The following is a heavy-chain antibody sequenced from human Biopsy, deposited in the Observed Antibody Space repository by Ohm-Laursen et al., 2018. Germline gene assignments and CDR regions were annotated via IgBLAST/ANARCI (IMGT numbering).Heavy chain of an antibody. Sequence: TQTLTLTCTFSGFSLTARSGSVSWIRQAPGKALEWLACIDWDDAKFYSEALKTRLPISKDTSENHVVLQLSDVHPVDTATYYCARIPILIVPAALVYRHRRHLQGLDVWGQGTTVIVSS. J-gene: IGHJ6*02. D-gene: IGHD2-2*01. CDR1: GFSLTARSGS. CDR2: IDWDDAK. V-gene: IGHV2-70*16. CDR3: ARIPILIVPAALVYRHRRHLQGLDV.